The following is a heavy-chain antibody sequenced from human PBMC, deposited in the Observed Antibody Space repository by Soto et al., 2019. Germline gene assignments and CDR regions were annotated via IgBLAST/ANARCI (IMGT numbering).Heavy chain of an antibody. CDR2: IYYSGST. CDR1: GGSINSGDYH. D-gene: IGHD5-12*01. CDR3: ARVKATLYRHYYFDY. J-gene: IGHJ4*02. Sequence: SETLSLTCTVSGGSINSGDYHWSWIRQSPGKGLEWIGAIYYSGSTYYNPSLKSRIRISVDTSKNQFSLRLRSLTAADTAVYFCARVKATLYRHYYFDYWGQGTPVTVSS. V-gene: IGHV4-30-4*01.